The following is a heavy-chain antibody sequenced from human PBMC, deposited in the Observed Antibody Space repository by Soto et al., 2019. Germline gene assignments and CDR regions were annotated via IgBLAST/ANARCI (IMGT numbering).Heavy chain of an antibody. CDR1: GDSISTFY. CDR2: VYYTGST. Sequence: SETLSLTCTVSGDSISTFYRGWMRQSPGKELEWIGYVYYTGSTNYNPSLKSRVTISVDRSKNQFSLKLTSANAADTAVYYCARGRTVRNYADDSSDYFYFFDYWGRGTQVTVSS. J-gene: IGHJ4*02. V-gene: IGHV4-59*01. D-gene: IGHD3-22*01. CDR3: ARGRTVRNYADDSSDYFYFFDY.